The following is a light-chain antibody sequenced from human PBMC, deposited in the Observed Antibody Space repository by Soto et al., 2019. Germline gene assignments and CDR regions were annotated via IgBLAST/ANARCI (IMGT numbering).Light chain of an antibody. CDR3: QQYNGFWT. Sequence: DIHMTQSPSTLSASVGDRVTITCRASQSISSWLAWYQQKPGKAPKLLIYKASSLEGGVPSRFGGSGSGTEFTLTISSLQPDDFATYYCQQYNGFWTFGPGTKV. CDR2: KAS. J-gene: IGKJ1*01. CDR1: QSISSW. V-gene: IGKV1-5*03.